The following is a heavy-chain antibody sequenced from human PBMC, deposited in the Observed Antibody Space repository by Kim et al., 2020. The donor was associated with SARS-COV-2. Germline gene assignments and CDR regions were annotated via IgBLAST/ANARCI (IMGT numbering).Heavy chain of an antibody. D-gene: IGHD5-18*01. J-gene: IGHJ2*01. CDR2: ISWTSGSI. CDR3: AKDIERYSYGSGRGWYFDL. V-gene: IGHV3-9*01. CDR1: GFTFDDYA. Sequence: GGSLRLPCAASGFTFDDYAMHWVRQAPGKGLEWVSGISWTSGSICYADSVQGRFTISRDNAKNSLYLQMNSLSAEDTALYYCAKDIERYSYGSGRGWYFDLWGPGNLVTVS.